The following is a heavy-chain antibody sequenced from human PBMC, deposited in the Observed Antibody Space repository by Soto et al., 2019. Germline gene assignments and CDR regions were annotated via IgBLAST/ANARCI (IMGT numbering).Heavy chain of an antibody. V-gene: IGHV3-33*01. CDR2: IWYDGSNK. CDR1: GFTFSSYG. CDR3: ARDSRYCSSTSCYWSLGYYYYYMDV. Sequence: GGSLRLSCAASGFTFSSYGMHWVRQAPGKGLEWVAVIWYDGSNKYYADSVKGRFTISRDNSKNTLYLQMNSLRAEDTAVYYCARDSRYCSSTSCYWSLGYYYYYMDVWGKGTTVSVSS. D-gene: IGHD2-2*01. J-gene: IGHJ6*03.